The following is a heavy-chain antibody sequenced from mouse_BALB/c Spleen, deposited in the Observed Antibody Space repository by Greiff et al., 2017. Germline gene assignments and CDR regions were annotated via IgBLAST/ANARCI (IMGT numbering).Heavy chain of an antibody. V-gene: IGHV5-12-2*01. CDR1: GFTFSSYT. Sequence: EVKLMESGGGLVQPGGSLKLSCAASGFTFSSYTMSWVRQTPEKRLEWVAYISNGGGSTYYPDTVKGRFTISRDNAKNTLYLQMSSLKSEDTAMYYCARHSNYVWYFDVWGAGTTVTVSS. J-gene: IGHJ1*01. CDR2: ISNGGGST. CDR3: ARHSNYVWYFDV. D-gene: IGHD2-5*01.